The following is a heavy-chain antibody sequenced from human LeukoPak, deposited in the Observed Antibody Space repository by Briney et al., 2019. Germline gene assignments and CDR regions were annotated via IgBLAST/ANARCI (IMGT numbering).Heavy chain of an antibody. J-gene: IGHJ4*02. CDR1: GFTFSSYA. V-gene: IGHV3-30-3*01. Sequence: GRSLRLSCAASGFTFSSYAMHWVRQAPGKGLEWVAVISYDGSNKYYADSVKGRFTISRDNAKNSLYLQMNSLRAEDTAVYYCARGESSSITDYWGQGTLVTVSS. CDR2: ISYDGSNK. CDR3: ARGESSSITDY. D-gene: IGHD6-6*01.